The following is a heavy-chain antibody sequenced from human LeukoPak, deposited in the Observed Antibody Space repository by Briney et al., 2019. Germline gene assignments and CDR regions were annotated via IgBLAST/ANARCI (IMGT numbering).Heavy chain of an antibody. D-gene: IGHD2-21*02. Sequence: GGSLRLSCAASGFTFSSYWMSWVRQAPGKGLEWVANIKQDGSEKYYVDSVKGRFTISRDNAKNSLYLQMNSLRAEDTAVYYCARDIVVVTAMADAFDIWGQGTVVTVSS. CDR1: GFTFSSYW. CDR3: ARDIVVVTAMADAFDI. CDR2: IKQDGSEK. V-gene: IGHV3-7*01. J-gene: IGHJ3*02.